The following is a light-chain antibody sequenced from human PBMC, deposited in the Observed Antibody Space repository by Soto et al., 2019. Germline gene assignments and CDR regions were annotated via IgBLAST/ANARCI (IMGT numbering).Light chain of an antibody. Sequence: DIVMRQSPATLSVSPGERATLSCSASQSLSNNLAWYQHKPGQAPRLLIYGASTMATGIPDRFSGSGSGTELTLTISSLQSEEAAVYYCQQYNNWLSFGVGTKVEI. J-gene: IGKJ4*01. CDR3: QQYNNWLS. V-gene: IGKV3-15*01. CDR1: QSLSNN. CDR2: GAS.